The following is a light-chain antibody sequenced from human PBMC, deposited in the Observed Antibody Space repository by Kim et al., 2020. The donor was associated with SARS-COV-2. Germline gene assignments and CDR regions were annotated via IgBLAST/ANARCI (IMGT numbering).Light chain of an antibody. V-gene: IGLV3-1*01. CDR3: QAWDSSTAV. J-gene: IGLJ2*01. Sequence: SVSPGQTASISCSGDKLGNRFACWYQQKPGQSPVLVIYQDNKRPSGIPERFSGSNSGNTATLTIRGTQAMDEADYYCQAWDSSTAVFGGGTQLTVL. CDR1: KLGNRF. CDR2: QDN.